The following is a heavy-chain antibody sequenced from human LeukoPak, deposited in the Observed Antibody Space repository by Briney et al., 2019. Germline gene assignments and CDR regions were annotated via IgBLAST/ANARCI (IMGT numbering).Heavy chain of an antibody. J-gene: IGHJ4*02. CDR2: IYHSGST. V-gene: IGHV4-4*02. Sequence: SGTLSLTCAVSGGSISSSNWWSWVRQPPGKGLEWIGEIYHSGSTYYNPSLKSRVTISVDRSKNQFSLKLSSVTAADTAVYYCASSIFGVAPRADWGQGTLVTVSS. CDR1: GGSISSSNW. CDR3: ASSIFGVAPRAD. D-gene: IGHD3-3*02.